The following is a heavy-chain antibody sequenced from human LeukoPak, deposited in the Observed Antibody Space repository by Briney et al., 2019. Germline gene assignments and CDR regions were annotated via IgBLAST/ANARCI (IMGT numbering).Heavy chain of an antibody. CDR1: GFTVSSNY. D-gene: IGHD2-15*01. V-gene: IGHV3-53*01. J-gene: IGHJ6*02. Sequence: GGSLRLSCAASGFTVSSNYMSWVRQAPGKGLEWVSVIYSGGSTYYADSVKGRFTISRDNSKNTLYLQMNSLRAEDTAAYYCASQYCSGGSCYSYYYYGMDVWGQGTTVTVSS. CDR3: ASQYCSGGSCYSYYYYGMDV. CDR2: IYSGGST.